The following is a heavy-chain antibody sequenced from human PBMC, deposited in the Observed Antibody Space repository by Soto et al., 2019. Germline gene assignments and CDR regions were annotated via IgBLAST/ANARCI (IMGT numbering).Heavy chain of an antibody. V-gene: IGHV4-34*01. CDR2: INHSGST. D-gene: IGHD3-10*01. CDR1: GGSFSGYY. J-gene: IGHJ6*02. CDR3: ARANGSGYYYGMDV. Sequence: SETLSITCAVYGGSFSGYYWSWIRQPPGKGLEWIGEINHSGSTNYNPSLKSRVTISVDTSKNQFSLKLSSVTAADTAVYYCARANGSGYYYGMDVWGQGTTVTVSS.